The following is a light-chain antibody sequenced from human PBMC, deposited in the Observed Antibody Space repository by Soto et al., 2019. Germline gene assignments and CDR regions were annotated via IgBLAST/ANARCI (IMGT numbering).Light chain of an antibody. CDR1: QSVSRN. J-gene: IGKJ2*01. CDR3: QQYNNWLYT. CDR2: GAS. V-gene: IGKV3-15*01. Sequence: EIVMTQSPATLSVSPGERATLSCRASQSVSRNLAWYQQKPGQTPRLLIYGASTRATGIPARFSGSGSGTEFTLTISSLQSEDCAVYYCQQYNNWLYTFGQGTKLEIK.